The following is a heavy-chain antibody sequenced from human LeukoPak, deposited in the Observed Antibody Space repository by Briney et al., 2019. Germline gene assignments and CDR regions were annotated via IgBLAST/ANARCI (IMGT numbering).Heavy chain of an antibody. D-gene: IGHD1-26*01. CDR1: GGSFSGYY. CDR2: INHSGST. CDR3: ARKGPGSFDY. V-gene: IGHV4-34*01. Sequence: PSETLSLTCAVYGGSFSGYYWSWIRQPPGEGLEWIGEINHSGSTNYNPSLKSRVTISVDTSKNQFSLKLSSVTAADTAVYYCARKGPGSFDYWGQGTLVTVSS. J-gene: IGHJ4*02.